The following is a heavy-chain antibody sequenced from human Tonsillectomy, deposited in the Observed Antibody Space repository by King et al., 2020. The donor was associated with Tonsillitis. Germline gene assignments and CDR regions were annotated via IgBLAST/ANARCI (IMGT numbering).Heavy chain of an antibody. D-gene: IGHD5-24*01. J-gene: IGHJ4*02. CDR3: ARDLVRVEMTT. V-gene: IGHV3-33*05. Sequence: VQLVESGGGVVLPGRSLRLSCAASGFTFNTYGMHWVRQAPGKGLEWVAVISYDGSRKYYADSVKGRFTISRDNSKDTLYLQMNSLRVDDTAVYYCARDLVRVEMTTGGQGALVTVPS. CDR2: ISYDGSRK. CDR1: GFTFNTYG.